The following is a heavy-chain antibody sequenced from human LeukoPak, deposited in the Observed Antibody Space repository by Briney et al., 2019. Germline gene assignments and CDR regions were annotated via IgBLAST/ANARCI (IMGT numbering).Heavy chain of an antibody. Sequence: ASVKVSCKVSGYTLTELSMHWVRQAPGQGLEWMGIINPSGGSTSYAQKFQGRVTMTRDTSTSTVYMELSSLRSEDTAVYYCARDTFGWSGSPWGQGTLVTVSS. CDR2: INPSGGST. D-gene: IGHD3-3*01. CDR3: ARDTFGWSGSP. CDR1: GYTLTELS. V-gene: IGHV1-46*01. J-gene: IGHJ5*02.